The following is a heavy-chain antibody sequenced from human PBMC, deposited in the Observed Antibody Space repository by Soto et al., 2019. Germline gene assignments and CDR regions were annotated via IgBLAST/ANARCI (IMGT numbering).Heavy chain of an antibody. CDR3: ARLVSSGYYAGY. D-gene: IGHD3-22*01. Sequence: EXLKISYKCSGYXFTSYWISWVRQMPGKGLEWMGRIDPSDSYTNYSPSFQGHVTISADKSISTAYLQWSSLKASDTAMYYCARLVSSGYYAGYWGQGTLVTVSS. CDR2: IDPSDSYT. J-gene: IGHJ4*02. V-gene: IGHV5-10-1*01. CDR1: GYXFTSYW.